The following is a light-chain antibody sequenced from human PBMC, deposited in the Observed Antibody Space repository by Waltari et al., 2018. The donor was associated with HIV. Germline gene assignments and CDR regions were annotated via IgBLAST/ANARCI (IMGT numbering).Light chain of an antibody. Sequence: SYVLTQSPSASVAPGQTARITCGRDNIGRKSVHWSQQKSDKAPLLVVYDDRDRPSGIPERFSVSNSGNMATLTISRVEAGDEADYYCQVWESSSDRFYVFGTGT. J-gene: IGLJ1*01. CDR3: QVWESSSDRFYV. CDR1: NIGRKS. CDR2: DDR. V-gene: IGLV3-21*02.